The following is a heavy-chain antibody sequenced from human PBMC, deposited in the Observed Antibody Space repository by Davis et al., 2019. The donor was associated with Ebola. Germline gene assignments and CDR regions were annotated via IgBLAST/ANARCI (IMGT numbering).Heavy chain of an antibody. V-gene: IGHV3-21*01. D-gene: IGHD4-23*01. CDR2: ISTRRSYI. CDR1: GFTFSSYR. J-gene: IGHJ6*02. Sequence: GESLKISCAASGFTFSSYRLNWVRHGPATGPQRVSAISTRRSYIYYADSVKGRFTISGDNAKNSLYLQMNSLRAEDTAVYYRARGGGSVLLYYYYGMDVWGQGTTVTVSS. CDR3: ARGGGSVLLYYYYGMDV.